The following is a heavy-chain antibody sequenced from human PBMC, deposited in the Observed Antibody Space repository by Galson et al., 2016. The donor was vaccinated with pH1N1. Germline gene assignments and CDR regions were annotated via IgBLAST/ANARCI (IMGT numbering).Heavy chain of an antibody. D-gene: IGHD2-15*01. Sequence: SLRLSCATSGFRFDDYAMHWVRQAPGKGLEWVSGISWNGGIAGYADSMKGRLIISRENAKNALYLQMNSLRVEDTALYYWARYFSGGRRSVVDAFDAWGQGTIVAVSS. V-gene: IGHV3-9*01. CDR3: ARYFSGGRRSVVDAFDA. CDR1: GFRFDDYA. CDR2: ISWNGGIA. J-gene: IGHJ3*01.